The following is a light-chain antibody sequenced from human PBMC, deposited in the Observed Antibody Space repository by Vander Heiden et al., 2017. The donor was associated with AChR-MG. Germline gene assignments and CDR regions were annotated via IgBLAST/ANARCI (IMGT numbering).Light chain of an antibody. J-gene: IGLJ3*02. Sequence: QSVLTQPPSVSGAPGHRVTISCTGTSSNLGADYDVHWYQQFPGTAPKLLIYGNKNPPSGVPDRFSGSKSGTSASLAITGLQAEDEADYYCQSYDSSLSSWVFGGGSKLTVL. CDR1: SSNLGADYD. V-gene: IGLV1-40*01. CDR2: GNK. CDR3: QSYDSSLSSWV.